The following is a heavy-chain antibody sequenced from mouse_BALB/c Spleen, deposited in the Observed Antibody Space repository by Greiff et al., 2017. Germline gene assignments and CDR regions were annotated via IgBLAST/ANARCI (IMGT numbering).Heavy chain of an antibody. D-gene: IGHD1-1*01. V-gene: IGHV5-6-3*01. CDR2: INSNGGST. Sequence: EVKLVESGGGLVQPGGSLKLSCAASGFTFSSYGMSWVRQTPDKRLELVATINSNGGSTYYPDSVKGRFTISRDNAKNTLYLQMCSLKSEDTAMYYCARDLAITTVVATRLDSCGQGTTLTVSP. J-gene: IGHJ2*01. CDR1: GFTFSSYG. CDR3: ARDLAITTVVATRLDS.